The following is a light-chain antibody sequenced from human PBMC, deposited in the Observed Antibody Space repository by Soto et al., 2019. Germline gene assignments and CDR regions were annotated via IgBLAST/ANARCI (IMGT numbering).Light chain of an antibody. V-gene: IGKV3D-20*02. CDR2: GAS. Sequence: EIVLTQSPGTLSLSPGERATLSCRASQSVNNDYLAWYQQKPGQAPRLLIYGASSWATGIPDRFSGSGSGTDFTLTISSLEPEDFAVYYCQQRSNWPWTLGQGTKVDIK. CDR3: QQRSNWPWT. CDR1: QSVNNDY. J-gene: IGKJ1*01.